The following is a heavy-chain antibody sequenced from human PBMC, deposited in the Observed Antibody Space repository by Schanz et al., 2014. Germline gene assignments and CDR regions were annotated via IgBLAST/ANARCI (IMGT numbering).Heavy chain of an antibody. D-gene: IGHD2-2*01. CDR3: AKRCSSTSCSHGAFDI. J-gene: IGHJ3*02. V-gene: IGHV3-NL1*01. CDR2: IYSDGRT. CDR1: GFTFSSYG. Sequence: QVQLVESGGDVVQPGRSLRLSCAASGFTFSSYGMHWVRQAPGKGLEWVAVIYSDGRTYYGDSVKGRFTISRDNSKNTLYLQMNSLRDEDTAMYYCAKRCSSTSCSHGAFDIWGQGTMVTVSS.